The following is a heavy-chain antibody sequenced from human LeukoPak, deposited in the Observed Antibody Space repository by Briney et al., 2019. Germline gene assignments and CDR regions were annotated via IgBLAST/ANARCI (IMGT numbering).Heavy chain of an antibody. Sequence: GGSLRLSCAASGFTISTYGMHWVRQAPGKGLEWVAFIRYDGSNKYYGDSVKGRFTISRDNSKNTLYLQMNSLRAEDTAVYYCAKHGYSYGLRQDLDYWGQGSLVTVSS. J-gene: IGHJ4*02. D-gene: IGHD5-18*01. V-gene: IGHV3-30*02. CDR1: GFTISTYG. CDR2: IRYDGSNK. CDR3: AKHGYSYGLRQDLDY.